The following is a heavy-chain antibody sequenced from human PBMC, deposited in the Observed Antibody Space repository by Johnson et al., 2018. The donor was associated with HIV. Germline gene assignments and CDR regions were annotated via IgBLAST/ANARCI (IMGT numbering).Heavy chain of an antibody. Sequence: VQLVESGGGLVQPGGSLRLSCTASGFRFSSSWMHWVRQAPGKGLVWVSRINSDGGSTAYADSVKGRFTISRDNSKNTLYLQMNSLRAEDTAVYYCARDGGETVVGSGAFDIWGQGTMVTVSS. D-gene: IGHD4-23*01. CDR1: GFRFSSSW. V-gene: IGHV3-74*03. CDR3: ARDGGETVVGSGAFDI. CDR2: INSDGGST. J-gene: IGHJ3*02.